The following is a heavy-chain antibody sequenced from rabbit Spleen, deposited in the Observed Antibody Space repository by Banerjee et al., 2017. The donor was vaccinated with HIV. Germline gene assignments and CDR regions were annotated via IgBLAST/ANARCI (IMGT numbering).Heavy chain of an antibody. Sequence: QSLEESGGGLVKPEGSLKLSCTASGFSFSNKAVMCWVRQAPGKGLEWIACINAVTGKAVYATWAKGRFTFSKTSSTTVTLQMTSLTAADTATYFCARDLTSIIGWNFNLWGPGTLVTVS. J-gene: IGHJ4*01. CDR2: INAVTGKA. V-gene: IGHV1S40*01. D-gene: IGHD1-1*01. CDR1: GFSFSNKAV. CDR3: ARDLTSIIGWNFNL.